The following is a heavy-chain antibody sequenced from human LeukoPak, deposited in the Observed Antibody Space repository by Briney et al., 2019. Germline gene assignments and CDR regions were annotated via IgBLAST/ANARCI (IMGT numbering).Heavy chain of an antibody. D-gene: IGHD5-24*01. CDR2: INHSGST. Sequence: SETLSLTCAVYGGSFSGYYWSWIRQPPGKGLEWIGEINHSGSTNYNPSLKSRVTISVGTSKNQFSLKLSSVTAADTAVYYCARGAGYNSFDYWGQGTLVTVSS. J-gene: IGHJ4*02. CDR3: ARGAGYNSFDY. CDR1: GGSFSGYY. V-gene: IGHV4-34*01.